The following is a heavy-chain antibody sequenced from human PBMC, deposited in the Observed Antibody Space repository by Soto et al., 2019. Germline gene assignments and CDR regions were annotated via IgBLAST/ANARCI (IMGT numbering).Heavy chain of an antibody. CDR1: GGSISSYY. CDR3: ARVLGVGRDWFDP. D-gene: IGHD3-16*01. CDR2: IYYSGST. J-gene: IGHJ5*02. Sequence: QVQLQESGPRLVKPSETLSLTCTVSGGSISSYYWSWIRQPPGKGLEWIGYIYYSGSTNYNPSLKSRVTISVDTSKNQFSLKLSSVTAADTAVYYCARVLGVGRDWFDPWGQGTLVTVSS. V-gene: IGHV4-59*01.